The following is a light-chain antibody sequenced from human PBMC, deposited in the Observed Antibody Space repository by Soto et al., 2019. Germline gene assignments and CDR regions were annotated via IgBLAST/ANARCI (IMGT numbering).Light chain of an antibody. CDR2: KAT. J-gene: IGKJ2*01. V-gene: IGKV1-5*03. Sequence: DFQITQSPSTLSASEGDRVTITYRASQRFSPWLAWYQQKPGKAPKILIYKATSLESGVPSRFSGSESSTEFTFTISSPQPDDCATYYCQRYKSYSRTLSQGTKLEIK. CDR3: QRYKSYSRT. CDR1: QRFSPW.